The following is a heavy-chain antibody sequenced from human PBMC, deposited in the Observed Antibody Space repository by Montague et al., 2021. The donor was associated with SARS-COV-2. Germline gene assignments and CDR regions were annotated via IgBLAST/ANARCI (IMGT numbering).Heavy chain of an antibody. V-gene: IGHV3-30-3*01. D-gene: IGHD3-10*01. J-gene: IGHJ5*02. CDR1: GFTFSSYA. CDR3: ATSLLWFGELFA. CDR2: ISYDGSNK. Sequence: SLRLSCAASGFTFSSYAMHWVRQAPGKGLEWVAVISYDGSNKYYADSVKGRFTISRDNSKNTLYLQMNSLRAEDTAVYYCATSLLWFGELFAWGQGTLVTGSS.